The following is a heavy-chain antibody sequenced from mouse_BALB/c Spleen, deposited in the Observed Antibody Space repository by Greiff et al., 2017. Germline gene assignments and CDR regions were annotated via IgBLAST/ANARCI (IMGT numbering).Heavy chain of an antibody. CDR3: ARPNSLLRLRWFAY. J-gene: IGHJ3*01. V-gene: IGHV3-1*02. Sequence: VKLEESGPDLVKPSQSLSLTCTVTGYSITSGHSWHWIRQFPGNTLEWMGYIHYSGSTNYNPSLKSRISITRDTSKNQFFLQLNSVTTEDTATYYCARPNSLLRLRWFAYWGQGTLVTVSA. CDR2: IHYSGST. D-gene: IGHD1-2*01. CDR1: GYSITSGHS.